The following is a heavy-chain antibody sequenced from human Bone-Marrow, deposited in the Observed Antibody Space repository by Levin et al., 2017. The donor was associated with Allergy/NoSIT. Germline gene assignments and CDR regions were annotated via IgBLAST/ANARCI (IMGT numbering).Heavy chain of an antibody. CDR1: GYTFANYD. CDR2: MNPNSRNT. V-gene: IGHV1-8*01. J-gene: IGHJ4*02. D-gene: IGHD1-14*01. CDR3: ARGIRNQLFSDS. Sequence: PGGSLRLSCKASGYTFANYDVNWVRQATGQGLEYMGWMNPNSRNTNYTPKFRGRVAMTTDPSIHTAYMEPSRLTSEDTAVYYCARGIRNQLFSDSWGQGTLVTVSS.